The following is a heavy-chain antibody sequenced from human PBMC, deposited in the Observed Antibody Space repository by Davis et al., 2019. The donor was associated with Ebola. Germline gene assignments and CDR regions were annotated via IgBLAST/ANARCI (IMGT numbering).Heavy chain of an antibody. CDR2: IYYSGST. CDR3: ARLGDYYDSSGYFG. CDR1: GGSISSGGYY. J-gene: IGHJ4*02. V-gene: IGHV4-31*03. D-gene: IGHD3-22*01. Sequence: SETLSLTCTVSGGSISSGGYYWSWIRQHPGKGLEWIGYIYYSGSTYYNPSLKSRVTISVDTSKNQFSLKLSSVTAADTAVYYCARLGDYYDSSGYFGWGQGTLVTVSS.